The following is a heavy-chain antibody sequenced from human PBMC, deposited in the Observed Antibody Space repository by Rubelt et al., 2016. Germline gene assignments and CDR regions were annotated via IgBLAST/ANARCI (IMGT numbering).Heavy chain of an antibody. J-gene: IGHJ6*02. CDR3: ARGGYCGSTSCYFGMDV. Sequence: GGSLRLSCAASGFSFSSHGMNWVRQAPGRGLEWVAFILYDGSDKKYGDSVKGRFTISRDNYKNTLYLQMNSLRVEDTAVYYCARGGYCGSTSCYFGMDVWGQGTTVTVSS. D-gene: IGHD2-2*01. CDR2: ILYDGSDK. CDR1: GFSFSSHG. V-gene: IGHV3-30*02.